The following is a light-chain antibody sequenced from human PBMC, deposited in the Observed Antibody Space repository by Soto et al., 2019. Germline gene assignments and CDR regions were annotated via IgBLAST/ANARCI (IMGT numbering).Light chain of an antibody. V-gene: IGKV1-5*03. CDR3: QEYNSDSFYT. J-gene: IGKJ2*01. CDR1: QSSCNW. CDR2: RTS. Sequence: DIQLTQSPATLSASIGDRVTITCRASQSSCNWLAWYHQKPGRVPSLLIYRTSSLKRGVPSRFSGSGSGTEFTLPISSVQAADFATYFCQEYNSDSFYTFGQGTKLEIK.